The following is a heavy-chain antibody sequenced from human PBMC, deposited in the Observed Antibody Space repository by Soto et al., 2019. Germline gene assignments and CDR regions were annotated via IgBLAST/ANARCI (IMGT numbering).Heavy chain of an antibody. CDR2: IYYSGST. D-gene: IGHD5-12*01. J-gene: IGHJ5*02. Sequence: SETLSLTCTVSGGSISSYYWSWIRQPPGKGLEWIGYIYYSGSTYYNPSLKSRVTISVDTSKNQFSLKLSSVTAADTAVYYCARVYEPDNWFDPWGQGTLVTVSS. CDR3: ARVYEPDNWFDP. V-gene: IGHV4-59*08. CDR1: GGSISSYY.